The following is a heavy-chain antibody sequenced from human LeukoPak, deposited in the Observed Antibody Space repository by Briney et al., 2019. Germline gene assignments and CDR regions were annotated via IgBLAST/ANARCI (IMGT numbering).Heavy chain of an antibody. CDR2: IYTSGST. Sequence: SETLSLTCTVSGGSISSSSYYWGWIRQPPGKGLEWIGRIYTSGSTNYNPSLKSRVTMSVDTSKNQFSLKLSSVTAADTAVYYCARDDFRSGYYNFDYWGQGTLVTVSS. CDR1: GGSISSSSYY. D-gene: IGHD3-3*01. J-gene: IGHJ4*02. CDR3: ARDDFRSGYYNFDY. V-gene: IGHV4-39*07.